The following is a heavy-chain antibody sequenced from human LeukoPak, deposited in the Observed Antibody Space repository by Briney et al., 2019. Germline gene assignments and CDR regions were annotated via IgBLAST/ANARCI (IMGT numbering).Heavy chain of an antibody. CDR1: GYISTSYD. V-gene: IGHV1-8*01. D-gene: IGHD6-19*01. CDR2: MNPNSGNT. CDR3: ASPHDSSGWYYFDY. J-gene: IGHJ4*02. Sequence: GGPVKVSCKASGYISTSYDINWVRQATGQGLEWMGWMNPNSGNTGYAQKFQGRVTMTRNTSISTAYMELSSLRSEDTAVYYCASPHDSSGWYYFDYWGQGTLVTVSS.